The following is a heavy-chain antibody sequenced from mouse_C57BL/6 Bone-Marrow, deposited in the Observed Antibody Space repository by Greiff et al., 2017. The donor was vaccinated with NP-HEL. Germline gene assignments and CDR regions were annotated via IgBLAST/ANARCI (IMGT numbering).Heavy chain of an antibody. CDR3: TRDGSYYYGSLYYFDY. V-gene: IGHV5-9-1*02. D-gene: IGHD1-1*01. CDR2: ISSGGDYI. Sequence: EVKLQESGEGLVKPGGSLKLSCAASGFTFSSYAMSWVRQTPEKRLEWVAYISSGGDYIYYADTVKGRFTISRDNARNTLYLQMSSLKSEDTAMYYCTRDGSYYYGSLYYFDYWGQGTTLTVSS. J-gene: IGHJ2*01. CDR1: GFTFSSYA.